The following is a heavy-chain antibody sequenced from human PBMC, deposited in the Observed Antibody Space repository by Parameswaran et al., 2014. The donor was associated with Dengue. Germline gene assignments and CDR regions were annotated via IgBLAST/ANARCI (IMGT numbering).Heavy chain of an antibody. V-gene: IGHV1-69*06. Sequence: WVRQAPGQGLEWMGGIIPIFGTANYAQKFQGRVTITADKSTSTAYMELSSLRSEDTAVYYCAREPATYYDILTGSRYYFDYWGQGTLVTVSS. CDR2: IIPIFGTA. CDR3: AREPATYYDILTGSRYYFDY. D-gene: IGHD3-9*01. J-gene: IGHJ4*02.